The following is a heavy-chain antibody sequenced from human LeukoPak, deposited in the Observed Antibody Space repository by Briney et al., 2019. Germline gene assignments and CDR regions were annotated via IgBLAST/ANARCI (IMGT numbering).Heavy chain of an antibody. CDR3: ARDRNYYDSSVGY. CDR2: ISYDGSNK. CDR1: GFTFSSYA. D-gene: IGHD3-22*01. J-gene: IGHJ4*02. Sequence: GGSLRLSCAASGFTFSSYAMHWVRQAPGKGLEWVAVISYDGSNKYYADSVKGRSTISRDNSKNTLYLQMNSLRAEDTAVYYCARDRNYYDSSVGYWGQGTLVTVSS. V-gene: IGHV3-30*04.